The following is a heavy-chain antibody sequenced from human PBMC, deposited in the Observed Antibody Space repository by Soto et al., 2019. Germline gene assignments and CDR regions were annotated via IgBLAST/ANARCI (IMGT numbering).Heavy chain of an antibody. CDR3: ARHEAGRYFDS. J-gene: IGHJ4*02. V-gene: IGHV4-39*01. CDR1: GGSISSSSW. Sequence: PSETLSLTCAVSGGSISSSSWWSWVRQPPGKGLEWIANIYYSGSTFYNPSLKSRVTISLDTSKNQFSLKLRSVTAADTAVYYCARHEAGRYFDSWGQGTLVTVT. D-gene: IGHD6-25*01. CDR2: IYYSGST.